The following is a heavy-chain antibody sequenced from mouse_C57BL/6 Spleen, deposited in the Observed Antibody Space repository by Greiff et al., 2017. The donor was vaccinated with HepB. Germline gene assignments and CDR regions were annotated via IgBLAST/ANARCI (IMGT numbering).Heavy chain of an antibody. V-gene: IGHV1-15*01. D-gene: IGHD2-5*01. Sequence: VQLQQSGAELVRPGASVTLSCKASGYTFTDYEMHWVKQTPVHGLEWIGAIDPETGGTAYNQKFKGKAILTADKSSSTAYMELRSLTSEDSAVYYCTRGAYYSNYGGVFAYWGQGTLVTVSA. CDR2: IDPETGGT. CDR3: TRGAYYSNYGGVFAY. J-gene: IGHJ3*01. CDR1: GYTFTDYE.